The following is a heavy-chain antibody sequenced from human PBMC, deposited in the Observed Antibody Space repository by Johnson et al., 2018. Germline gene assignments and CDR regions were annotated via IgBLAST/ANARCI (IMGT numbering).Heavy chain of an antibody. Sequence: QVQLQESGPGLVKPSQTLSLSCTVSGGSISNGGYYWSWVRHHPGKGLEWIGYISEGGITDYNPSLKSRVSISVATSKNQFSLKLSSMTAADTAGYYCARELGGNYYGSGSMDVWGQGTTVMVSS. V-gene: IGHV4-31*03. D-gene: IGHD3-10*01. CDR1: GGSISNGGYY. J-gene: IGHJ6*02. CDR2: ISEGGIT. CDR3: ARELGGNYYGSGSMDV.